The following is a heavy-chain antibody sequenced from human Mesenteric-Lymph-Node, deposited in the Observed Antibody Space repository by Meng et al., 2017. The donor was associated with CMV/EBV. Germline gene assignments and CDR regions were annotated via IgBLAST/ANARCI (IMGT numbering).Heavy chain of an antibody. Sequence: YSCSSYWIGWVRQMPGKGLEWMGIIYPGDSDTRYSPSFQGQVTISADKSISTAYLQWSSLKASDTAMYYCARVYGSGSYYNEGWFDPWGQGTLVTVSS. J-gene: IGHJ5*02. V-gene: IGHV5-51*01. CDR1: YSCSSYW. CDR2: IYPGDSDT. D-gene: IGHD3-10*01. CDR3: ARVYGSGSYYNEGWFDP.